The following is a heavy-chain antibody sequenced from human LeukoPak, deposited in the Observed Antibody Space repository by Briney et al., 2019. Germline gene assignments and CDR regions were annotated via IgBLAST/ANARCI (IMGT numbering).Heavy chain of an antibody. D-gene: IGHD3-10*02. CDR2: IKQDGSEK. J-gene: IGHJ6*02. Sequence: PGGSLRLSCAASGFTFSGYWMSWVRQAPGKGLEWVANIKQDGSEKYYVDSVKGRFTISRDNAKNSLYLQMNSLRAEDTAVYYCARDLMLRDYYYYYGMDVWGQGTTVTVSS. CDR3: ARDLMLRDYYYYYGMDV. V-gene: IGHV3-7*01. CDR1: GFTFSGYW.